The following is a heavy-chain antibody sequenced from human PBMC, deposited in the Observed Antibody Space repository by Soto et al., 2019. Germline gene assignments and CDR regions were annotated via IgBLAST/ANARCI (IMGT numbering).Heavy chain of an antibody. V-gene: IGHV3-23*01. Sequence: HPGGSLRLSCAASGFTFTTYTMNWVRQAPGKGLEWVSGILAGGTTYYADSVKGRFTISRDHSQNSVFLQMSSLRDEDTAVYYCAKDPQPVGFWTFDFGGQGPLVTVSS. CDR2: ILAGGTT. D-gene: IGHD3-3*01. CDR3: AKDPQPVGFWTFDF. J-gene: IGHJ4*02. CDR1: GFTFTTYT.